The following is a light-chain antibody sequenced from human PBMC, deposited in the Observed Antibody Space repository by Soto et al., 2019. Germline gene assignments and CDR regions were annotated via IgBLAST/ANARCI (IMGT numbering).Light chain of an antibody. CDR3: QQYNNWLTWT. V-gene: IGKV3-15*01. Sequence: EIVMTQSPATLSVPPGERATISCRASQSVNSNLAWYQQKPGQGPRLLIYGASTRATGIPARFSGSGSGTEFTLTISSLQTEDFAVYYCQQYNNWLTWTFGQGTKVEVK. CDR1: QSVNSN. CDR2: GAS. J-gene: IGKJ1*01.